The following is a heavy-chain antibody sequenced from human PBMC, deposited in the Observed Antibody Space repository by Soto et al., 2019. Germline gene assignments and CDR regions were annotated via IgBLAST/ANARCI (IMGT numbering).Heavy chain of an antibody. J-gene: IGHJ4*02. CDR2: IYYSGST. CDR3: ARGFGPPNYDFWSGYYAVLWDY. Sequence: SSGTLSLTCTVSGGSISSGGYYWSWIRQHPGQGLEWIVYIYYSGSTYSNPSLNSRVTISVDTSKNQFSLKLSSVTAADTAVYYCARGFGPPNYDFWSGYYAVLWDYWGQGTLVTVSS. D-gene: IGHD3-3*01. V-gene: IGHV4-31*03. CDR1: GGSISSGGYY.